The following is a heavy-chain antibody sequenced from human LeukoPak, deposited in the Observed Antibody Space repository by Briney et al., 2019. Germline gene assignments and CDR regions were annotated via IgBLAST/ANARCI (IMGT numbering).Heavy chain of an antibody. Sequence: GGALTLSCAASGVTFSNAWMSWVRQAPGKGLEWIGGIKNKTDAGTTDYATPLKAIFTISRKKSKNTLYLQIKSLKAEDIAVYYCATDILGVVGATAADYWGQGTLVTVSS. CDR1: GVTFSNAW. V-gene: IGHV3-15*01. J-gene: IGHJ4*02. D-gene: IGHD2-15*01. CDR2: IKNKTDAGTT. CDR3: ATDILGVVGATAADY.